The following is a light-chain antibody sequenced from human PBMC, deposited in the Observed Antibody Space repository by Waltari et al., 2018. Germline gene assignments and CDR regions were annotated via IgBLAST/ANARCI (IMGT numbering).Light chain of an antibody. CDR1: QSVSAF. CDR3: HQRTSWPLT. Sequence: EVVLTQSPATLSLSPGERATLSCRASQSVSAFLAWYQQKPGQAPRLLIYDASNRATGIPARCSGSGSGTDFTLTISSLEPEDFAVYYCHQRTSWPLTFGGGTKVEI. V-gene: IGKV3-11*01. J-gene: IGKJ4*01. CDR2: DAS.